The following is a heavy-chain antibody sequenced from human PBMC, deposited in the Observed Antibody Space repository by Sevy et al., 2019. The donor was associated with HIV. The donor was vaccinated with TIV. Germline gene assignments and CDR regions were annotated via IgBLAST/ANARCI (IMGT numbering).Heavy chain of an antibody. J-gene: IGHJ4*02. Sequence: ASVKVSCKSSGDAFTNYGFSWVRQAPGQGLEWMGWISPDNGKTKNRENFQDRVIMTTDTSTSTIYMELRSLRSDDTAVYYCARDAEAPLDSWGQRTLVTVSS. V-gene: IGHV1-18*01. CDR1: GDAFTNYG. CDR2: ISPDNGKT. CDR3: ARDAEAPLDS.